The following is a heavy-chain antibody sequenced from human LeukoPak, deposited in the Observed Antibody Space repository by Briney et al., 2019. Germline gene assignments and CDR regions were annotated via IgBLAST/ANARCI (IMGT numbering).Heavy chain of an antibody. CDR3: ARDDGIAANNWFDP. V-gene: IGHV1-18*01. CDR2: ISAYNGNT. Sequence: ASVKVSCKASGYTFTSYGIIWVRQAPGQGLEWMGWISAYNGNTNYAQKLQGRVTMTTDTSTSTAYTELSRLRSDDTAVYYCARDDGIAANNWFDPWGQGTLVTVSS. D-gene: IGHD2-15*01. J-gene: IGHJ5*02. CDR1: GYTFTSYG.